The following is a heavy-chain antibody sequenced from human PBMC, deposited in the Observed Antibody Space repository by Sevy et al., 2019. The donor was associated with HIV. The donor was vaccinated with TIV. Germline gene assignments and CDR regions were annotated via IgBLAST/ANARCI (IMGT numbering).Heavy chain of an antibody. J-gene: IGHJ4*02. CDR3: AKGSYAAFNLFEY. CDR2: IGDSDTAT. V-gene: IGHV3-23*01. D-gene: IGHD4-17*01. Sequence: GGSLRLSCAASGFTFSSYAMSWVRQAPGRGLEWVSLIGDSDTATYYTYSVRGRFTISRDSSKNTLYLQMTSLRAGDTAVYYCAKGSYAAFNLFEYWGQGTLVTVSS. CDR1: GFTFSSYA.